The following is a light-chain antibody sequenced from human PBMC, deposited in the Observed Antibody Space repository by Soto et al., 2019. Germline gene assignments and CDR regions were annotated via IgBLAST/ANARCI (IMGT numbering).Light chain of an antibody. CDR3: QQYGSSDPIT. J-gene: IGKJ1*01. CDR2: GAS. V-gene: IGKV3-20*01. CDR1: QSVSSW. Sequence: EIVLTQSPSTLSLSPGERATLSCRASQSVSSWLAWYQQKPGKAPRLLIYGASIMASGVPYRFSGSGSGTDFTLTISRLEPEDFALSYCQQYGSSDPITFGQGTKVDNK.